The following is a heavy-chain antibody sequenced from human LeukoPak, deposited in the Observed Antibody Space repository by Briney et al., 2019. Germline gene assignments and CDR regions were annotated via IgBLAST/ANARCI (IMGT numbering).Heavy chain of an antibody. V-gene: IGHV3-23*01. J-gene: IGHJ4*02. Sequence: GGSLRLSCAASGFTFSSYAMSWVRQAPGKGLEWVSAISGSGGSTYYADSVKGRLTISRDNSKTTLYLQMNSLRAEDTAVYYCAKAPIAAPYYFDYWGQGTLVTVSS. CDR1: GFTFSSYA. D-gene: IGHD6-13*01. CDR2: ISGSGGST. CDR3: AKAPIAAPYYFDY.